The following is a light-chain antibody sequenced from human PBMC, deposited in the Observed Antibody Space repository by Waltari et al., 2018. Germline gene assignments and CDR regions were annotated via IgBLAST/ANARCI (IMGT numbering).Light chain of an antibody. CDR1: SSDVGSYNS. Sequence: QSALPQPRSVSGSPGQSVTISCTGTSSDVGSYNSVSWYQQHPGKAPKLIIYDVSQRLSGVPDRFSGSKSGNTASLTISGLEADDEADYFCTSYAGAYTVFGGGTKLTVL. CDR2: DVS. J-gene: IGLJ2*01. V-gene: IGLV2-11*01. CDR3: TSYAGAYTV.